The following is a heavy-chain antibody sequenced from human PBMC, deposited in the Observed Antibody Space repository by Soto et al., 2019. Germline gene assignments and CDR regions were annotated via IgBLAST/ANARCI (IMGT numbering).Heavy chain of an antibody. V-gene: IGHV1-46*01. CDR1: GYTFTSYY. J-gene: IGHJ4*02. CDR3: ECYCLGRTRTPVGYDHRIDD. CDR2: INPSGGST. D-gene: IGHD5-12*01. Sequence: ASVKVSCKASGYTFTSYYMHWVRPAPGQGLEWMGIINPSGGSTSYAKKFQGRVTMTRDTSTRTVYIELSSLRSEDTAVYYCECYCLGRTRTPVGYDHRIDDWGQGTLVTVSS.